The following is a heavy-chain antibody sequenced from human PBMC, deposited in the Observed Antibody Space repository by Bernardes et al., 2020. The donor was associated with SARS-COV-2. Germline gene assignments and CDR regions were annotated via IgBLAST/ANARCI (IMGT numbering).Heavy chain of an antibody. D-gene: IGHD3-9*01. V-gene: IGHV4-59*07. CDR3: ARVGYDSLKRSAFDD. CDR2: IYYRGST. Sequence: SDALYLSCTVSGVSISSYYWSWIRQPPGKGLEWIGYIYYRGSTNYNPSLKSRLTISVDTSKNQFSLKLSSVTAADTAVYYCARVGYDSLKRSAFDDWGQGTLVTVSS. J-gene: IGHJ4*02. CDR1: GVSISSYY.